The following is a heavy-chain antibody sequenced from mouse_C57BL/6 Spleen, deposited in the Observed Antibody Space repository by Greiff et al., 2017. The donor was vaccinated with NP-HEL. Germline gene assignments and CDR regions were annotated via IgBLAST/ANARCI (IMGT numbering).Heavy chain of an antibody. CDR2: ISSGGSYT. CDR1: GFTFSSYG. CDR3: ARHWDDGYYREWDG. V-gene: IGHV5-6*02. J-gene: IGHJ1*03. Sequence: DVKLVESGGDLVKPGGSLKLSCAASGFTFSSYGMSWVRQTPDKRLEWVATISSGGSYTYYPDRVKGRFTISRDNAKNTLYLQMSSLKSEDTAMYYGARHWDDGYYREWDGWGTGTTVTVSS. D-gene: IGHD2-3*01.